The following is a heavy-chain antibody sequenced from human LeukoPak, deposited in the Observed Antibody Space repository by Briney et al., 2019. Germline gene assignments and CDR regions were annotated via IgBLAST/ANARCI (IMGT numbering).Heavy chain of an antibody. CDR3: AKDRWEITIGDAFGF. V-gene: IGHV3-23*01. D-gene: IGHD3-3*01. CDR1: GSTFDNYA. Sequence: GRSLSPSCDASGSTFDNYAMSWARHPPREWLGWVSTIVIIAANTYYAHAVTGPFTISRANTNKPFILQKNRLRVEDTAVYYCAKDRWEITIGDAFGFWGQGTKVAVSS. CDR2: IVIIAANT. J-gene: IGHJ3*01.